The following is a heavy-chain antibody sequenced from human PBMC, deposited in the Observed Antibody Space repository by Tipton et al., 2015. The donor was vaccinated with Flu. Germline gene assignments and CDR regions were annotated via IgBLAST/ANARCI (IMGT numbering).Heavy chain of an antibody. CDR1: GVSISSGSYW. D-gene: IGHD4-11*01. Sequence: TLSLTCTVSGVSISSGSYWWSWIRQPAGKGLEWISRIYFSGSTTYNPSLQSRVTISKDTSKNQFSLKLNSVTAADTAVYYCARRDYSNYVSVPKNWFDSWGQGTLVTVSS. V-gene: IGHV4-61*02. J-gene: IGHJ5*01. CDR2: IYFSGST. CDR3: ARRDYSNYVSVPKNWFDS.